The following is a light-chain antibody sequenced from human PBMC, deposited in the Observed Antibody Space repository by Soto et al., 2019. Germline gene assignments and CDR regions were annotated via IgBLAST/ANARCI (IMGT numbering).Light chain of an antibody. V-gene: IGKV1-5*03. Sequence: DIQMTQSPSTLSASVGDRVTIPCRPSQSISSWLAWYQQKPGKAPNLLIYKASSLESGVPSRFSGSGSGTEFTLTISSLQPDDFATYYCQQYNSYPLTFGGGTKVEIK. CDR1: QSISSW. CDR2: KAS. CDR3: QQYNSYPLT. J-gene: IGKJ4*01.